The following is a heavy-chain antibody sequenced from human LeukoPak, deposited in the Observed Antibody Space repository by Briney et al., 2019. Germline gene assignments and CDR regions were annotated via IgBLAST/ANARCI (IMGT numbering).Heavy chain of an antibody. V-gene: IGHV3-7*01. CDR1: GFSFSGNA. J-gene: IGHJ4*02. D-gene: IGHD1-1*01. CDR2: IKGDGSVQ. Sequence: PGGSLRLSCSASGFSFSGNAMHWVRQAPGKGLEWVANIKGDGSVQSYVDSVKGRFTISRDNAKNSLFLEMNSLRAEDTAVYYCARDTPAGTLDYWGQGTLVTVSS. CDR3: ARDTPAGTLDY.